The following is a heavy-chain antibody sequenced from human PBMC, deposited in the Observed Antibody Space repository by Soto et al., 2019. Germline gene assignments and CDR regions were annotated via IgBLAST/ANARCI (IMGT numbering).Heavy chain of an antibody. V-gene: IGHV1-46*01. CDR3: ARCGESSTPAYYFDY. CDR1: GYTFTSYY. J-gene: IGHJ4*02. CDR2: INPSGGST. D-gene: IGHD3-10*01. Sequence: GASVKVSCKASGYTFTSYYMHWVRQAPGQGLEWMGIINPSGGSTSYAQKFQGRVTMTRDTSTSTVYMELSSLRSEDTAVYYCARCGESSTPAYYFDYWGQGTLVTVSS.